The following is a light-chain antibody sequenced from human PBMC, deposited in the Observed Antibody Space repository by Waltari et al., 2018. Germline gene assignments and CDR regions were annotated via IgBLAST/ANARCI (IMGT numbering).Light chain of an antibody. J-gene: IGLJ1*01. V-gene: IGLV1-40*01. CDR2: GTK. CDR1: SSNVGAGYD. CDR3: QSYDSSLSAYV. Sequence: QSVLTQPPSVSGAPGQRVTLSCTGSSSNVGAGYDVHWYQQLPGTAPKHLIPGTKRPPSGVPARVSGSRSATSASRAISGLQAEDEADYYGQSYDSSLSAYVFGTGTKCTVL.